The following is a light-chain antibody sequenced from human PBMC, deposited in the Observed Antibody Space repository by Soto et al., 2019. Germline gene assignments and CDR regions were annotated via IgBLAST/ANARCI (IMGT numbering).Light chain of an antibody. CDR3: QQRSNWPLT. J-gene: IGKJ4*01. CDR1: QSISSY. CDR2: DAS. V-gene: IGKV3-11*01. Sequence: EIVLTQSPATLSLSPGERATLSCRASQSISSYLAWYQQQPSQAPRLLIYDASNRATGIPARFRGSGSGTDFTLTISSLEPEDFAVYYCQQRSNWPLTFGGGTKVEI.